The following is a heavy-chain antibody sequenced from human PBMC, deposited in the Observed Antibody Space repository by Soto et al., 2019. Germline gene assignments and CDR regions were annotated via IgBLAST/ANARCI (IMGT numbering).Heavy chain of an antibody. D-gene: IGHD6-13*01. CDR2: ISSSSNYI. J-gene: IGHJ5*02. V-gene: IGHV3-21*02. CDR3: ERFGEQQLVLGNWLDP. Sequence: EVQLVESGGGLVKPGGSLRLSCAASGFTFRYYSMNWVRQAPGKGLEWVSSISSSSNYIYNADSVKGRFTISRDNAKNNLCMQRKSLRVEDTAVYSCERFGEQQLVLGNWLDPWGQGTLVTVSS. CDR1: GFTFRYYS.